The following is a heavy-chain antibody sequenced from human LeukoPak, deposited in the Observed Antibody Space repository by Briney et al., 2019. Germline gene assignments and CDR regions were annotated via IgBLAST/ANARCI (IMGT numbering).Heavy chain of an antibody. J-gene: IGHJ5*02. CDR2: IYSSGST. V-gene: IGHV4-4*07. CDR3: TRDLQQLGNWLDP. CDR1: GGSIRSYY. D-gene: IGHD6-13*01. Sequence: SETLSLTCSVSGGSIRSYYWSWIRQPAGKGLEWIGRIYSSGSTIYNPSLKSRVTVSVDTSKNEFSLKLSSVTAADTAVYYCTRDLQQLGNWLDPWGQGTLVTVSS.